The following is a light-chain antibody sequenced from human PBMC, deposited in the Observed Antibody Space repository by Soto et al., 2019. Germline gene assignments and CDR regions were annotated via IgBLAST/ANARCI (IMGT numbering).Light chain of an antibody. CDR1: FSNIGSNP. CDR2: NNN. J-gene: IGLJ2*01. Sequence: QSVLTQPPSASGTPGQRVTISCSGSFSNIGSNPVIWYQQLPGTAPKLLIYNNNQRPSGVPDRFSGSKSGTSASLAISELQAEDEADYYCAAWDASLYGPVFGGGTKLTVL. CDR3: AAWDASLYGPV. V-gene: IGLV1-44*01.